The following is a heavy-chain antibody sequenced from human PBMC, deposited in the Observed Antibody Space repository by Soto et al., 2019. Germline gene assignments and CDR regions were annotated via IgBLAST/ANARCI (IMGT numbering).Heavy chain of an antibody. CDR1: GGSISSGGYY. CDR3: ARKVGGYYDSSVYLDY. J-gene: IGHJ4*02. V-gene: IGHV4-31*03. Sequence: PSETLSLTCTVSGGSISSGGYYWSWIRQHPGKGLEWIGYIYYSGSTYYNPSLKSRVTISVDTSKNQFSLKLSSVTAADKAVFYCARKVGGYYDSSVYLDYWGQGTLFTVSS. CDR2: IYYSGST. D-gene: IGHD3-22*01.